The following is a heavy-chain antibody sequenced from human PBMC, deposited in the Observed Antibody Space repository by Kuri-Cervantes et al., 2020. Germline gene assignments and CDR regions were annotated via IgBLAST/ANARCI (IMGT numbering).Heavy chain of an antibody. CDR1: GFTFSSYW. Sequence: GGSLRLSCAASGFTFSSYWMRWVRQAPGKGLVWVSRINSDGSSTSYADSVKGRFTISRDNAKNSLYLQMNSLRAEDTAVYYCARDDCSGGSCYSNYWGQGTLVTVSS. V-gene: IGHV3-74*01. D-gene: IGHD2-15*01. CDR3: ARDDCSGGSCYSNY. J-gene: IGHJ4*02. CDR2: INSDGSST.